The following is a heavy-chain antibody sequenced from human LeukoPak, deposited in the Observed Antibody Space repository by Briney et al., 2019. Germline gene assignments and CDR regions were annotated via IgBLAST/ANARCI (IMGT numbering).Heavy chain of an antibody. CDR2: IYYSGST. Sequence: SETLSLTCTVSGGSISSGGYYWSWIRQHPGKGLEWIGYIYYSGSTYYNPSLRSRVTISVDTSKNQFSLKLSSVTAADTAVYFCARRRVVVASTDGASGAFDIWGQGTMVTVSS. CDR3: ARRRVVVASTDGASGAFDI. CDR1: GGSISSGGYY. J-gene: IGHJ3*02. V-gene: IGHV4-31*03. D-gene: IGHD2-15*01.